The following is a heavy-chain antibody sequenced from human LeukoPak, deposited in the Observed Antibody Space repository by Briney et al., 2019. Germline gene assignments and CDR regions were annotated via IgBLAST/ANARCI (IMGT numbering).Heavy chain of an antibody. J-gene: IGHJ4*02. Sequence: ASVKVSCKASGYTFTSYDINWVRQATGQGLEWMGWMNPNSGNTGYAQKFQGRVTMTRNTSISTAYMELSSLRSEDTAVYHCAREISSSSPFDYWGQGTLVTVSS. V-gene: IGHV1-8*01. CDR1: GYTFTSYD. D-gene: IGHD6-6*01. CDR3: AREISSSSPFDY. CDR2: MNPNSGNT.